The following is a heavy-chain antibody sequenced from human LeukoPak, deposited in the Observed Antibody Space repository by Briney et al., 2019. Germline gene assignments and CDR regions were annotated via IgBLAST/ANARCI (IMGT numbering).Heavy chain of an antibody. J-gene: IGHJ4*02. Sequence: NPGGSLRLSCAASAFTFSSYSMNCVRQAPGKGLEWVSSISGSSYIYYADSVKGRFTISRDNAENSLYLQMNSLRAEDTAVYYCARAGLSDFWSGYPNYYFDYWGQGTLVTVSS. D-gene: IGHD3-3*01. CDR1: AFTFSSYS. CDR3: ARAGLSDFWSGYPNYYFDY. V-gene: IGHV3-21*01. CDR2: ISGSSYI.